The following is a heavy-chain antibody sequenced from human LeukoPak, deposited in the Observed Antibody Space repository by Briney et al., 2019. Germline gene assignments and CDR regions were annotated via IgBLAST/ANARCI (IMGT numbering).Heavy chain of an antibody. CDR3: TRDISSSWFDQ. V-gene: IGHV3-33*01. D-gene: IGHD6-19*01. CDR1: GFTFSRYG. CDR2: IWYDGSNK. Sequence: PGRSLRLSCAASGFTFSRYGMHWVRQAPGKGLEWVAVIWYDGSNKYYADSVKGRFTISRDNSKNTLYLQMNSLRAEDTAVYYCTRDISSSWFDQWGQGTPVTVSS. J-gene: IGHJ5*02.